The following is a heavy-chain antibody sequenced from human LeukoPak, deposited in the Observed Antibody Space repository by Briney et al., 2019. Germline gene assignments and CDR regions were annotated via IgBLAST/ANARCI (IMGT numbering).Heavy chain of an antibody. Sequence: PGGSLRLSCAASGFTLSSYGMHWVRQAPGKGLEWVAVISYDGSNKYNADSVKGRFTISRDNSKNTLYLQMNSLRAEDTAVYYCAKDQGYGKWFDPWGQGTLVTVSS. CDR3: AKDQGYGKWFDP. J-gene: IGHJ5*02. CDR2: ISYDGSNK. V-gene: IGHV3-30*18. CDR1: GFTLSSYG. D-gene: IGHD5-12*01.